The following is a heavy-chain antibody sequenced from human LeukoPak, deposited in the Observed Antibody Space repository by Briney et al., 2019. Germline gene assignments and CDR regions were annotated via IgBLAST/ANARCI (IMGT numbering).Heavy chain of an antibody. J-gene: IGHJ4*02. D-gene: IGHD4-17*01. CDR2: INAGNGNT. CDR3: ARDLSPSTVTSLDY. V-gene: IGHV1-3*01. CDR1: GYTFTSYA. Sequence: ASVKVSCKASGYTFTSYAMHWVRQAPGQRLEWMGWINAGNGNTKYSQKFQGRDTITRDTSASTAYMELSSLRSEDTAVYYCARDLSPSTVTSLDYWGQGTLVTVSS.